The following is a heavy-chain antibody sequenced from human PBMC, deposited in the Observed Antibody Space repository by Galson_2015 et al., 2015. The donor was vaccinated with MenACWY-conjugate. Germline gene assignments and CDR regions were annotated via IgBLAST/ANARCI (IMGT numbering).Heavy chain of an antibody. J-gene: IGHJ3*01. CDR1: GFPVNSNF. CDR2: IWSNGINN. Sequence: SLRLSCAASGFPVNSNFMTWVRQAPGKGLEWLAVIWSNGINNYYADSVRGRFTISRDDSRHSLLLHMNSLSVDDTAVYYCARERAAFDAFEFWGQGTMVPL. V-gene: IGHV3-33*08. CDR3: ARERAAFDAFEF. D-gene: IGHD3-3*02.